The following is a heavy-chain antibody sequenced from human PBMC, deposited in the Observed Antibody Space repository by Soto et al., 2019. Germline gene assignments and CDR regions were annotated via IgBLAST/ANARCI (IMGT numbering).Heavy chain of an antibody. CDR2: ISWNSGSI. V-gene: IGHV3-9*01. Sequence: PGGSLRLSCAASGFTFDDYAMHWVRQAPGKGLEWVSGISWNSGSIGYADSVKGRFTISRDNAKNSLYLQMNSLRAEDTALYYCAKDSSSSGLGDAFDIWGQGTMVTVSS. CDR1: GFTFDDYA. CDR3: AKDSSSSGLGDAFDI. J-gene: IGHJ3*02. D-gene: IGHD6-6*01.